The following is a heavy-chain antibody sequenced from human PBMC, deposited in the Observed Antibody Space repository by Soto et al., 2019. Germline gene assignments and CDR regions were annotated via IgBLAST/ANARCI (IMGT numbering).Heavy chain of an antibody. D-gene: IGHD2-15*01. V-gene: IGHV1-69*13. Sequence: GASVEVCCKNSGGTLSSNASSWVRQATGQGLEWLGRIIPIFGTRDYAQKFQGRVTISADESTTTAYMELSSLRSDDTAVYYCAKDGGREGYFGNWFDPWGQGTLVTVSS. CDR2: IIPIFGTR. CDR1: GGTLSSNA. CDR3: AKDGGREGYFGNWFDP. J-gene: IGHJ5*02.